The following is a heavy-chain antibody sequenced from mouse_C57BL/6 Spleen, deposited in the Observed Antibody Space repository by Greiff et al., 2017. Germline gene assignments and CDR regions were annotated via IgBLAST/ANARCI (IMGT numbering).Heavy chain of an antibody. CDR3: ARFYYGSSTLYFDY. J-gene: IGHJ2*01. CDR2: IYPGDGDT. D-gene: IGHD1-1*01. CDR1: GYAFSSYW. V-gene: IGHV1-80*01. Sequence: QVQLQQSGAELVKPGASVKISCKASGYAFSSYWMNWVKQRPGKGLEWIGQIYPGDGDTNYNGNFNVKATLTAAKSSSTAYIQLSSLTSEDSAVYFCARFYYGSSTLYFDYWGQGTTLTVSS.